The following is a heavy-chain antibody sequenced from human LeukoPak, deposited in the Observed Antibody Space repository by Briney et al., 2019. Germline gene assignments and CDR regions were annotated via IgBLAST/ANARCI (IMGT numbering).Heavy chain of an antibody. CDR2: ISHDGSNI. D-gene: IGHD3-10*01. J-gene: IGHJ4*02. V-gene: IGHV3-30*18. CDR3: AKGVRSGTYYNAFEY. Sequence: GGTRRFSGAASGFTFSGNGMHGLAQAPGKGPKGWAVISHDGSNIYYADSVKGRFTISRANSKSTLYLQMNSLRAEDAALYYCAKGVRSGTYYNAFEYWGQGTLVTVSS. CDR1: GFTFSGNG.